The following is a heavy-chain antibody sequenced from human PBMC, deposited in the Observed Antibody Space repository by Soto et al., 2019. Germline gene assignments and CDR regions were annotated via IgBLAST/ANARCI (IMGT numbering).Heavy chain of an antibody. CDR3: ARLVAVGLARRRYFDY. V-gene: IGHV5-51*01. Sequence: PGASLKISCKRSGYSFTSYWIGWVRQMPGKGLEWMGIIYPGDSDTRYSPSFQGQVTISADKSISTAYLQWSSLKASDTAMYYCARLVAVGLARRRYFDYWGQGTLVTVSS. J-gene: IGHJ4*02. CDR1: GYSFTSYW. D-gene: IGHD6-19*01. CDR2: IYPGDSDT.